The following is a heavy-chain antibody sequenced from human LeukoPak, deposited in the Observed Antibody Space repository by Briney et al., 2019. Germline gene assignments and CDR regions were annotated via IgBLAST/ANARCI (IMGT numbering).Heavy chain of an antibody. Sequence: GGSLRLSCAASGFTFSSYGMHWVPQAPGKGLEWVAVISYDGSNKYYADSVKGRFTISRDNSKNTLYLQMNSLRAEDTAVYYCARDKYSSSSYYFDYWGQGTLVTVSS. CDR3: ARDKYSSSSYYFDY. D-gene: IGHD6-6*01. V-gene: IGHV3-30*03. J-gene: IGHJ4*02. CDR1: GFTFSSYG. CDR2: ISYDGSNK.